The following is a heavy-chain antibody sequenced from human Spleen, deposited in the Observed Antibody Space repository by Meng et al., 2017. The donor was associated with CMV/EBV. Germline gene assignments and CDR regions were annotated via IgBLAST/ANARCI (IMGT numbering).Heavy chain of an antibody. CDR1: GTSISPSNW. CDR2: VYHSGYT. V-gene: IGHV4-4*02. J-gene: IGHJ4*02. CDR3: ARVTEYGGNCFDS. Sequence: GTSISPSNWWSWVRQPPGKGLEWIGEVYHSGYTNYNPSLKSRVTMSVDRSKNQFSLKLSSVTAADTAIYYCARVTEYGGNCFDSWGQGTLVTVSS. D-gene: IGHD4/OR15-4a*01.